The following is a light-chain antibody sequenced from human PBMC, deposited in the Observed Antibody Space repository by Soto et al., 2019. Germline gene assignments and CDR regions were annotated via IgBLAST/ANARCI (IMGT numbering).Light chain of an antibody. CDR2: SNN. CDR1: TSNIGGNT. J-gene: IGLJ2*01. CDR3: AAWYDRLNAVT. V-gene: IGLV1-44*01. Sequence: QSVLTQPPSASGTPGQRVTISCSGSTSNIGGNTVNWYQQLPGTAPKLLIYSNNQRPSGVPDRISGSKSGTSASLAISRLQPEDEDAYYCAAWYDRLNAVTFGGGTKLTVL.